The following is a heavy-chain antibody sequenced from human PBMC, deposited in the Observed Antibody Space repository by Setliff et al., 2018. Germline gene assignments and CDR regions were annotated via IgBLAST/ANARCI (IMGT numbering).Heavy chain of an antibody. J-gene: IGHJ4*02. CDR1: GGSINSYY. Sequence: PSETLSLTCIVSGGSINSYYWNWIRQPPGKGLEWIGYIYYSGNSNYDTNYNPSLKSRVTISVDTSKNHFSLKLSSVTAADTAVYYCARGWLRFGYFDYWGQGTLVTVSS. D-gene: IGHD5-12*01. V-gene: IGHV4-59*08. CDR3: ARGWLRFGYFDY. CDR2: IYYSGNSNYDT.